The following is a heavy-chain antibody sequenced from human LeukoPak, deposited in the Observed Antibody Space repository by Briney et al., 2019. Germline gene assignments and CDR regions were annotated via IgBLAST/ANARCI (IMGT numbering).Heavy chain of an antibody. CDR1: GFSVSSNY. CDR3: AKDLNYGDLLDY. J-gene: IGHJ4*02. CDR2: MYSGGST. D-gene: IGHD4-17*01. Sequence: SGGSLRLSCAASGFSVSSNYLSWVRQAPGKGLEWVSVMYSGGSTFYADSVKGRFTISRDNSKNTLYLQMNSLRAEDTAVYYCAKDLNYGDLLDYWGQGTLVTVSS. V-gene: IGHV3-53*05.